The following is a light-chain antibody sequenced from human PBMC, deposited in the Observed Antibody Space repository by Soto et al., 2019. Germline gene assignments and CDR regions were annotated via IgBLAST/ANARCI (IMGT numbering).Light chain of an antibody. J-gene: IGKJ1*01. CDR3: QQTDSTPQT. V-gene: IGKV3-15*01. Sequence: EIVMTQSPATLSVSPGERATLSCRASQSVRSNLAWYQQKPGQAPRLLIYGASTRATTIPARFSGSGSGTEFTLTISSLQSEDFATYFCQQTDSTPQTFGQGTNVEI. CDR1: QSVRSN. CDR2: GAS.